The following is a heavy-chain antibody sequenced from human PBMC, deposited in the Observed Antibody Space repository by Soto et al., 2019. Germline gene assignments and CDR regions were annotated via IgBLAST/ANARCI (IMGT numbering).Heavy chain of an antibody. CDR3: ARRDCAGDCYPPRYGMDV. D-gene: IGHD2-21*02. CDR1: GFTVSGNF. J-gene: IGHJ6*02. CDR2: IYSGDIT. Sequence: EVQLVESGGGLVQPGGSLRLSCAASGFTVSGNFMTWVRQAPGKGLEWVSLIYSGDITYYADSVKGRFTISRDNSKNTVYLQMNSLRAEDTAVYYCARRDCAGDCYPPRYGMDVWGQGTTVTVSS. V-gene: IGHV3-66*01.